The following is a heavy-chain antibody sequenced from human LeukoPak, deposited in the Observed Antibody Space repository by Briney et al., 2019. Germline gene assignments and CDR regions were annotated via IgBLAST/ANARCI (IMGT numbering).Heavy chain of an antibody. D-gene: IGHD1-26*01. Sequence: SETLSLTRTVSGGSITSGNYYWGWIRQPPGKGLEWIGSVSHTGSTYYNPSLKSRVTISVDTSKNQFSLKLSSVTAADTAVYYCAKGGVSSYNPFDHWGQGTLVTVSS. CDR1: GGSITSGNYY. J-gene: IGHJ4*02. V-gene: IGHV4-39*07. CDR3: AKGGVSSYNPFDH. CDR2: VSHTGST.